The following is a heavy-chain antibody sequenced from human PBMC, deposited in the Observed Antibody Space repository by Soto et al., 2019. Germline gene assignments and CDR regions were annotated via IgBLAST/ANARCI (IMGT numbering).Heavy chain of an antibody. J-gene: IGHJ4*02. CDR3: ARLNYYGSGSYPSHFDY. CDR2: IYHSGST. D-gene: IGHD3-10*01. CDR1: GGSISSGYY. V-gene: IGHV4-38-2*02. Sequence: SETLSLTCTVSGGSISSGYYWGWIRQPPGKGLEWIGSIYHSGSTYYNPSLKSRVTISVDTSKNQFSLKLSSVTAADTAVYYCARLNYYGSGSYPSHFDYWGQGTLVTVSS.